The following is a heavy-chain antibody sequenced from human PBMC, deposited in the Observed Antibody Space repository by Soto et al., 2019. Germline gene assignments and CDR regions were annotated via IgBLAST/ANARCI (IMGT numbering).Heavy chain of an antibody. V-gene: IGHV1-69*02. CDR3: ARGPSGDCSSTSCYPLFDY. CDR1: GGTFSSYT. J-gene: IGHJ4*02. Sequence: GASVKVSCKASGGTFSSYTISWVRQAPGQGLEWMGRIIPILGIANYAQKFQGRVTITADKSTSTAYMELSSLRAEDTAVYYCARGPSGDCSSTSCYPLFDYWGQGTLVTVSS. D-gene: IGHD2-2*01. CDR2: IIPILGIA.